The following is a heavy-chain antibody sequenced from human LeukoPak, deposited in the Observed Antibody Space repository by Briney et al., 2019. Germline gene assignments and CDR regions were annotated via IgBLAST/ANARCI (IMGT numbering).Heavy chain of an antibody. D-gene: IGHD2-2*01. Sequence: ASVKVSCKASGGTFISYAISWVRQAPGQGLEWMGGIIPIFGTANYAQKFQGRVTITTDESTSTAYMELSSLRSEDTPVYYCGIGYCSSTSCPFDYWGRGTLVTVSS. CDR3: GIGYCSSTSCPFDY. V-gene: IGHV1-69*05. CDR2: IIPIFGTA. CDR1: GGTFISYA. J-gene: IGHJ4*02.